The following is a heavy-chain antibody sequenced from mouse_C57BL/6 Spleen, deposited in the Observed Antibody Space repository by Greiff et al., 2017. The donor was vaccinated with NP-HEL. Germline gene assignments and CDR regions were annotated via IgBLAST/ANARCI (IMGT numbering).Heavy chain of an antibody. D-gene: IGHD2-4*01. J-gene: IGHJ2*01. CDR3: ARQIDYDFYFDY. V-gene: IGHV5-6*01. CDR1: GFTFSSYG. CDR2: ISSGVSYT. Sequence: EVKLVESGGDLVKPGGALKLSCAASGFTFSSYGMSWVRQTPDKRLEWVATISSGVSYTYHPDRVKGRFTISRDNAKNSMYLQMSSLNAEDTAMYYWARQIDYDFYFDYGGQGTTLTVCS.